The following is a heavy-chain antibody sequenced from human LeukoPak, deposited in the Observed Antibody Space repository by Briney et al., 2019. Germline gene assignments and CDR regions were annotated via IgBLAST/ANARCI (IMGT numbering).Heavy chain of an antibody. Sequence: GGSLRLSCAASGFTFSSYSMNWVRQAPGKGLEYVSAISSNGRDTYYAASVRGRFSISRVNSNNTLYLQMSSLRPEDTAMYYCARLAAAGHSDYWGQGSLVAVSS. V-gene: IGHV3-64D*06. J-gene: IGHJ4*02. CDR1: GFTFSSYS. D-gene: IGHD6-13*01. CDR3: ARLAAAGHSDY. CDR2: ISSNGRDT.